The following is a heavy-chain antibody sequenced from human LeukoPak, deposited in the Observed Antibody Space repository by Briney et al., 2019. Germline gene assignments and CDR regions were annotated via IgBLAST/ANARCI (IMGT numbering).Heavy chain of an antibody. V-gene: IGHV1-69*04. Sequence: ASVKVSCKASGGTFTDFAISWLRQAPGQGLEWMGRIVPILDIANYAQKFQGRVTITADKSTSTAYMELSSLRSEDTAVYYCARAFGRSSSWYYLGSSGFSEIDYWGQGTLVTVSS. J-gene: IGHJ4*02. CDR2: IVPILDIA. D-gene: IGHD6-13*01. CDR1: GGTFTDFA. CDR3: ARAFGRSSSWYYLGSSGFSEIDY.